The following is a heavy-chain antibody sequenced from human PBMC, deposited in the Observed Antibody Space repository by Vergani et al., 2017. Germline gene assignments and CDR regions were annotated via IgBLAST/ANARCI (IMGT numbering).Heavy chain of an antibody. D-gene: IGHD2-2*01. CDR3: ARTPDIVVVPAAIWFDP. V-gene: IGHV3-21*01. CDR1: GFTFSSYS. J-gene: IGHJ5*02. CDR2: ISSSSSYI. Sequence: EVQLVESGGGLVKPGGSLRLSCAASGFTFSSYSMNWVRQAPGKGLEWVSSISSSSSYIYYADSVKGRFIISRDNAKNSLYLQMNSLRAEDTAVYYCARTPDIVVVPAAIWFDPWGQGTLVTVSS.